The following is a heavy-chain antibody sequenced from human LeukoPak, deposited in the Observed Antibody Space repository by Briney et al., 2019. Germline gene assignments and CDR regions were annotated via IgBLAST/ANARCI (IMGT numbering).Heavy chain of an antibody. V-gene: IGHV4-4*07. CDR2: IYTSGTT. CDR3: ARANHDGSDY. CDR1: GGSISSYY. Sequence: SETLSLTCTVSGGSISSYYWSWIRQPAGKGLEWIGRIYTSGTTNYNPSLKSRITMSVDMSKNQFSLKMRSVTAADTAVYYCARANHDGSDYWGQGTLVTVSS. D-gene: IGHD3-22*01. J-gene: IGHJ4*02.